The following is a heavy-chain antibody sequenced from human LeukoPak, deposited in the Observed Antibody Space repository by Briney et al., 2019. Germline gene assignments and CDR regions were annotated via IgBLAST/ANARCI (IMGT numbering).Heavy chain of an antibody. V-gene: IGHV1-24*01. CDR3: ATAGISYDSSGYPLPGDY. CDR1: GYTLPELS. Sequence: SVKVFCKVSGYTLPELSMHWVRQAPGKGLEWMGGFDPEDGETIYAQKFQGRVTMTEDTSTDTAYMELSSLRSEDTAVYYCATAGISYDSSGYPLPGDYWGQGTLVTVSS. CDR2: FDPEDGET. J-gene: IGHJ4*02. D-gene: IGHD3-22*01.